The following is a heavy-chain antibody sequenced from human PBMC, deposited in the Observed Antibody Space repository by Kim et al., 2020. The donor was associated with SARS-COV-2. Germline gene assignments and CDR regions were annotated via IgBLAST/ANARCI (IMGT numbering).Heavy chain of an antibody. CDR1: RFTFSSYW. J-gene: IGHJ3*02. V-gene: IGHV3-7*01. Sequence: GGSLRLSCAASRFTFSSYWMSWVRQAPGKGLEWVANIKQDGSEKYYVDSVKGRFTISRDNAKNSLYLQMNSLRAEDTAVYYCARDGVYYYDSTGYYSGAFDIWGQGTMVTVSS. CDR3: ARDGVYYYDSTGYYSGAFDI. D-gene: IGHD3-22*01. CDR2: IKQDGSEK.